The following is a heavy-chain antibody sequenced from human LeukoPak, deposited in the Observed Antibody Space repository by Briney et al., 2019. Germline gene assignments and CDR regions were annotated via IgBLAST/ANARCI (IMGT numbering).Heavy chain of an antibody. J-gene: IGHJ3*02. CDR3: ARDRLCGYSYGYLIGAFDI. Sequence: SETPSLTCTVSGGSISSYYWSWIRQPPGKGLEWIGYIYYSGSTNYNPSLKSRVTISVDTSKNQFSLKLSSVTAADTAVYYCARDRLCGYSYGYLIGAFDIWGQGTMVTVSS. V-gene: IGHV4-59*01. D-gene: IGHD5-18*01. CDR2: IYYSGST. CDR1: GGSISSYY.